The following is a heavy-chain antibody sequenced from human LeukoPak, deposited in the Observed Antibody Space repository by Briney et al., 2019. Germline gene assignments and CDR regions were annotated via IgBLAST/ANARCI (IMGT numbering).Heavy chain of an antibody. V-gene: IGHV3-23*01. D-gene: IGHD3-10*01. CDR2: ISGSGGST. J-gene: IGHJ4*02. CDR1: GFTFSSYA. CDR3: ARSSINYYHDFDY. Sequence: GGSLRLSCAASGFTFSSYAMSWVRQAPGKGLEWVSAISGSGGSTYYADSVKGRFTISRDNSQNTLYLQMNSLRAEDTAVYYCARSSINYYHDFDYWGQGTLVTVSS.